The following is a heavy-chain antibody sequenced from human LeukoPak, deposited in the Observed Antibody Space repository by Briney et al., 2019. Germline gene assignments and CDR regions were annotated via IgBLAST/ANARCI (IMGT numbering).Heavy chain of an antibody. CDR3: ARGPYCSGGSCPLDY. D-gene: IGHD2-15*01. Sequence: GESLKISCKGSGYSFTSYWIGWVRQMPGKGLQWMGIIYPGDSDARYSPSFQGQVTISADKSISTAYLQWSSLKASDTAMYYCARGPYCSGGSCPLDYWGQGTLVTVSS. CDR2: IYPGDSDA. CDR1: GYSFTSYW. V-gene: IGHV5-51*01. J-gene: IGHJ4*02.